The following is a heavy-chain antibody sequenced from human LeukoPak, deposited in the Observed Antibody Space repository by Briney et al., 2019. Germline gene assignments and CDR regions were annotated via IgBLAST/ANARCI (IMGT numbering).Heavy chain of an antibody. D-gene: IGHD6-19*01. CDR3: ARRSTLYSSGRFYFDY. Sequence: ASVKVSSKASGYTFTNYGITWVRQAPGQGLEWMGWISAHDGTRNYALKHEDRVTMTTDTSTSTAYTELRGLRSDDTAVYYCARRSTLYSSGRFYFDYWGQGTLVTVSS. J-gene: IGHJ4*02. V-gene: IGHV1-18*01. CDR2: ISAHDGTR. CDR1: GYTFTNYG.